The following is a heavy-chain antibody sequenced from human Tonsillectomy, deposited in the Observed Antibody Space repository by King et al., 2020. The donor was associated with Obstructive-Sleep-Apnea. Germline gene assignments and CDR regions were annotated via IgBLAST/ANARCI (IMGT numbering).Heavy chain of an antibody. V-gene: IGHV3-11*06. J-gene: IGHJ4*02. CDR2: ISSGSIYT. Sequence: VQLVESGGGLVKHGGSLRLSCAASGFTFSDYYMSWIRQAPGKGLEWLSYISSGSIYTNYADSVKGRFTISRDTAKNSVYLQMNSLRAEDTAVYYCARGGYGIDYWGQGILVTVSS. D-gene: IGHD2-15*01. CDR3: ARGGYGIDY. CDR1: GFTFSDYY.